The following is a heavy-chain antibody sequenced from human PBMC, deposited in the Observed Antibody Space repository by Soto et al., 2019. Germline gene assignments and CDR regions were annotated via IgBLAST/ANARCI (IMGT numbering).Heavy chain of an antibody. J-gene: IGHJ4*02. CDR3: ATMTTVTTGFDY. Sequence: PSETLSLTCTVSGGSISSGGYYWSWIRQHPGKGLEWIGYIYYSGSTYYNPSLKSRVTISVDTSKNQFSLKLSSVTAAVTAVYYCATMTTVTTGFDYSGQGTLVTVSS. V-gene: IGHV4-31*03. CDR2: IYYSGST. D-gene: IGHD4-17*01. CDR1: GGSISSGGYY.